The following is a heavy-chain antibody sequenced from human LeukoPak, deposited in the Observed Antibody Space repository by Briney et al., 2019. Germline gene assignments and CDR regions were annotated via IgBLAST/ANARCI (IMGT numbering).Heavy chain of an antibody. V-gene: IGHV3-30-3*01. J-gene: IGHJ4*02. CDR1: GFTFSSYA. CDR2: ISYDGSNK. CDR3: ARTPIAARQIDY. D-gene: IGHD6-6*01. Sequence: GGSLRLSCAASGFTFSSYAMHGVRQAPGKGLEWVAVISYDGSNKYYADSVKGRFTISRDNSKNTLYLQMNSLRAEDTAVYYCARTPIAARQIDYWGQGTLVTVSS.